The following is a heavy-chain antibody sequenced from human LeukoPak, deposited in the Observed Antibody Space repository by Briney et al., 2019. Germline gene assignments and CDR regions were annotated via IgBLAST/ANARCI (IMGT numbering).Heavy chain of an antibody. Sequence: GESLKISCKGSGYSFTSYWIGWVRQMPGKGLEWMGIIYPGDSDTRYSPSFQGQVTISADKSIGTAYLQWSSPKASDTAMYYCARHAFYSSSSGWFDPWGQGTLVTVSS. J-gene: IGHJ5*02. CDR2: IYPGDSDT. D-gene: IGHD6-6*01. V-gene: IGHV5-51*01. CDR1: GYSFTSYW. CDR3: ARHAFYSSSSGWFDP.